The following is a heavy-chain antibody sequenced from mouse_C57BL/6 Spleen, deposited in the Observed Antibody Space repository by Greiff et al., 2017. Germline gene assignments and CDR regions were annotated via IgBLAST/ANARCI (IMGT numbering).Heavy chain of an antibody. J-gene: IGHJ2*01. CDR2: ISSGSSTI. V-gene: IGHV5-17*01. CDR3: ARERDYGSSSYFDY. CDR1: GFTFSDYG. D-gene: IGHD1-1*01. Sequence: EVQVVESGGGLVKPGGSLKLSCAASGFTFSDYGMHWVRQAPEKGLEWVAYISSGSSTIYYADTVKGRFTISRDNAKNTLFLQMTSLRSEDTAMYYCARERDYGSSSYFDYWGQGTTLTVSS.